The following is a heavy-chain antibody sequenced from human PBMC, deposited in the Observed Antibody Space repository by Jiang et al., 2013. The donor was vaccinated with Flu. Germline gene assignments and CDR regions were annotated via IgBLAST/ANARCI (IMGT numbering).Heavy chain of an antibody. CDR2: IYHSGST. Sequence: SETLSLTCAVSGYSISSGYYWGWIRQPPGKGLEWIGSIYHSGSTYYNPSLKSRVTISVDTSKNQFSLKLSSVTAADTAVYYCARRGAGIAAAGHLDYWGQGTLVTVSS. D-gene: IGHD6-13*01. V-gene: IGHV4-38-2*01. J-gene: IGHJ4*02. CDR3: ARRGAGIAAAGHLDY. CDR1: GYSISSGYY.